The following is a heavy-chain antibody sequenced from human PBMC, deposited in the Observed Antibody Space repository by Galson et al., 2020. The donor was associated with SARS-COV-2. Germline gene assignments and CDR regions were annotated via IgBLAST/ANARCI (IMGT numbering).Heavy chain of an antibody. D-gene: IGHD3-9*01. CDR2: IRSSRSYI. V-gene: IGHV3-21*01. J-gene: IGHJ3*01. CDR3: AMGWVENYYAIFPGPTPGAFVV. Sequence: GAPPKISCAPFGITLSSYSINRVRQAPGQGLEWVASIRSSRSYIYYADPVKGRFTISRDNAKNSLYLQMNSLSAEDTAVYYCAMGWVENYYAIFPGPTPGAFVVWGQGTMVPVSS. CDR1: GITLSSYS.